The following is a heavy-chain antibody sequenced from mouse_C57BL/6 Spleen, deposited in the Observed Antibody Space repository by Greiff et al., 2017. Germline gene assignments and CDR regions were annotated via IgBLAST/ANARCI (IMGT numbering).Heavy chain of an antibody. CDR1: GFNIKDDY. CDR2: IDPENGDT. CDR3: TTGYSDYDWYFDV. D-gene: IGHD2-13*01. J-gene: IGHJ1*03. V-gene: IGHV14-4*01. Sequence: EVQRVESGAELVRPGASVKLSCTASGFNIKDDYMHWVKQRPEQGLEWIGWIDPENGDTEYASKFQGKATITADTSSNTTYLQLSSLTSEDTAVEYCTTGYSDYDWYFDVWGTGTTVTVAS.